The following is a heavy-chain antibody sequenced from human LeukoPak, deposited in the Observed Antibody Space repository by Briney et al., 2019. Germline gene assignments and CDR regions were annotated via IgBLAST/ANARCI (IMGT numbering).Heavy chain of an antibody. CDR2: IYYSGST. CDR3: ARRAAAGHFDY. D-gene: IGHD6-13*01. Sequence: SETLSLTCTVSGGSISSSSSYWGWIRQPPGKGLEWIGNIYYSGSTYYNPSLKSRVTISVDTSKNQFSLKLSSVTAADTAVYYRARRAAAGHFDYWGQGTLVTVSS. J-gene: IGHJ4*02. V-gene: IGHV4-39*01. CDR1: GGSISSSSSY.